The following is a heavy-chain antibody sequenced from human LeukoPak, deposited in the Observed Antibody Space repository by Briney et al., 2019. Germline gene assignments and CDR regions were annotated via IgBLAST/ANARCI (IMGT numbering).Heavy chain of an antibody. CDR2: IYYSGST. D-gene: IGHD1-26*01. CDR1: GGSISSSSYY. CDR3: ARERGGAEDH. J-gene: IGHJ4*02. Sequence: SETLSLTCTVSGGSISSSSYYWGWIRQPPGQGLEWIGSIYYSGSTYYNPSLKSRVTISVDTSKNQFSLKLSSVTAADTAVYYCARERGGAEDHWGQGTLVTVSS. V-gene: IGHV4-39*02.